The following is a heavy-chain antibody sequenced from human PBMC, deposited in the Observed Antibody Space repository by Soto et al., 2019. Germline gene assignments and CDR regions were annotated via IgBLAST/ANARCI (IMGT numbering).Heavy chain of an antibody. D-gene: IGHD6-13*01. V-gene: IGHV4-59*01. Sequence: SETLSLTCTVSGGSISGYHWSWIRQSPGKGLEWIGYIYYSGSTNYNPSLKSRVTISVDTSKNQFSLKVSSVTAADTAVYYCARETPYSSRRASAFDIWGQGTMVTVSS. J-gene: IGHJ3*02. CDR2: IYYSGST. CDR3: ARETPYSSRRASAFDI. CDR1: GGSISGYH.